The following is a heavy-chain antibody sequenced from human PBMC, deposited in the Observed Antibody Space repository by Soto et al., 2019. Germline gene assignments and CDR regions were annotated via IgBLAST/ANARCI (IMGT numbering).Heavy chain of an antibody. CDR3: ARQPLSVIIAIGDS. Sequence: QLQLQESGPGLVKPSEALSLTCTVSGGSIYSSSHYWGWIRQPPGQGLEWIGNVYYSGSTYYNPYLRGRVTTSVDTSKNQFSMRLRSVTAADTAVYYCARQPLSVIIAIGDSWGRGTLVTVSS. J-gene: IGHJ4*02. CDR2: VYYSGST. D-gene: IGHD6-13*01. CDR1: GGSIYSSSHY. V-gene: IGHV4-39*01.